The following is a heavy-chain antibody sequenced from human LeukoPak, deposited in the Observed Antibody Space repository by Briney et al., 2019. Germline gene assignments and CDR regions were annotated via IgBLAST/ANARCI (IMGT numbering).Heavy chain of an antibody. CDR2: IKDDGSEI. V-gene: IGHV3-7*01. CDR3: VRRGNRWGDY. Sequence: PGGSLRLSCAASGFTFSSYAMSWVRQAPGKGLEWVANIKDDGSEIYYVDSVKGRFTISRDNAKNSLYLQMNGLRAEDTALYYCVRRGNRWGDYWGQGTLVTVSS. D-gene: IGHD3-16*01. CDR1: GFTFSSYA. J-gene: IGHJ4*02.